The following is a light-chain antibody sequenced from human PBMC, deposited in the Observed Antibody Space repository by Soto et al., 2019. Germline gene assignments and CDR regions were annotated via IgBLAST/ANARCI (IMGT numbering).Light chain of an antibody. CDR1: SSDVGGYNY. Sequence: QSALTQPRSVSGSPGQSVTISCTGTSSDVGGYNYVSWYQQHPGKAPKLMIYDVSKRPSGVPDRFSGSKSGNTASLTISGLQAEDEAYYYCCSYAGSYTFEVFGGGTQLTVL. V-gene: IGLV2-11*01. CDR2: DVS. CDR3: CSYAGSYTFEV. J-gene: IGLJ2*01.